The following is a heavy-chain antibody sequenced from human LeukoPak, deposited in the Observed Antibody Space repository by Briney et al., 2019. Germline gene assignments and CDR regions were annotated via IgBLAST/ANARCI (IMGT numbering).Heavy chain of an antibody. V-gene: IGHV1-46*01. CDR2: IIPSFDST. CDR1: GYTFTSYD. Sequence: GASMTVSCNASGYTFTSYDMNWVRHAHGQGLDLMKIIIPSFDSTSYAQKFQGRVTMTRDTSTSTVYMELSSLRSEDTAVYYCARRVVVVPAAPTPGDNWFDPWGQGTLVTVSS. CDR3: ARRVVVVPAAPTPGDNWFDP. D-gene: IGHD2-2*01. J-gene: IGHJ5*02.